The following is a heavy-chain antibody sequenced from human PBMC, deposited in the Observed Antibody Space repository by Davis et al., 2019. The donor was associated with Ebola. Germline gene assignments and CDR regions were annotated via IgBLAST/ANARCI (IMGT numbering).Heavy chain of an antibody. CDR2: IVVGSGNT. CDR1: GFTFTSSA. V-gene: IGHV1-58*02. Sequence: SVKVSCKASGFTFTSSAMQWVRQARGQRLEWIGWIVVGSGNTNYAQKFQERVTITRDMSTSTAYMELSSLRSEDTVVYYCAAEYCSSTSCYYYYGMDVWGQGTTVTVSS. D-gene: IGHD2-2*01. J-gene: IGHJ6*02. CDR3: AAEYCSSTSCYYYYGMDV.